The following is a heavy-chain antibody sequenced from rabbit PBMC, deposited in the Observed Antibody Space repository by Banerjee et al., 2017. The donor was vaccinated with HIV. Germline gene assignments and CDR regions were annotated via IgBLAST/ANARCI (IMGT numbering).Heavy chain of an antibody. V-gene: IGHV1S40*01. CDR1: GFSFSSSYY. J-gene: IGHJ6*01. D-gene: IGHD7-1*01. CDR3: ARAHYPNGNVAHFGMDL. CDR2: IYAGSSGST. Sequence: QSLEESGGGLVQPEGSLALTCTASGFSFSSSYYMCWVRQAPGKGLEWIACIYAGSSGSTYYASWAKGRFTISKTSSTTVTLQMTSLTAADTATYFCARAHYPNGNVAHFGMDLWGPGTLVT.